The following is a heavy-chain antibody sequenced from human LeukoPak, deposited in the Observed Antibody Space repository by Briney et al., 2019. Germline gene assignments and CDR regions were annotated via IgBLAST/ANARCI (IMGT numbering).Heavy chain of an antibody. CDR1: GFTFSTYW. V-gene: IGHV3-7*04. D-gene: IGHD4-23*01. J-gene: IGHJ5*02. CDR3: ARGYGGYLS. CDR2: IKQDGSEK. Sequence: GGSLRLFCAASGFTFSTYWMTWVRQAPGKGLEWVANIKQDGSEKYYVDSVKGRFTISRDNAKNSLYLQMNSLRAEDTAVYYCARGYGGYLSWGQGTLVTVSS.